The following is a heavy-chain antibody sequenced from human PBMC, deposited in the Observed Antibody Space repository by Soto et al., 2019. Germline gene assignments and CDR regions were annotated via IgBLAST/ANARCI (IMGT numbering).Heavy chain of an antibody. CDR3: ARLRLTGYFDY. CDR2: ISTSSSYT. V-gene: IGHV3-11*03. CDR1: GFTFSDHY. Sequence: GGSLRLSCVASGFTFSDHYMTWIRQAPGKGLEWLSYISTSSSYTNYADSVKGRFTISRHNAMNSLYLQMNSLRAEDTAVYYCARLRLTGYFDYWGQGTLVIVSS. J-gene: IGHJ4*02.